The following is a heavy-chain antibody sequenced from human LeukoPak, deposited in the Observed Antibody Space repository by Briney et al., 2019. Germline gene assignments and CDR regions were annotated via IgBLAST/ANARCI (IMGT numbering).Heavy chain of an antibody. J-gene: IGHJ4*02. CDR2: ISAYNGNT. CDR1: GYTFTSYG. D-gene: IGHD1-14*01. V-gene: IGHV1-18*01. Sequence: GASVKVSCKASGYTFTSYGISWVRQAPGQGLEWMGWISAYNGNTNYAQKLQGRVTMTTDTSTSTAYMEPRSLRSDDTAVYYCARDSQRSFRNSGRPLDYWGQGTLVTVSS. CDR3: ARDSQRSFRNSGRPLDY.